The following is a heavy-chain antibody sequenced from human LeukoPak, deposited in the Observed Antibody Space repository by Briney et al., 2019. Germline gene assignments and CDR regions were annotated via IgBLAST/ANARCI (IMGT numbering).Heavy chain of an antibody. CDR3: ARDNSVGETAWWFDP. CDR1: GDSISSSSYY. CDR2: IYYSGST. J-gene: IGHJ5*02. D-gene: IGHD1-26*01. V-gene: IGHV4-61*01. Sequence: SETLSLTCTVSGDSISSSSYYWSWIRQPPGKGLEWIGYIYYSGSTNYKSSLKSRVTISVDTSKNQFSLKLSSVTAADTAAYYCARDNSVGETAWWFDPWGQGTLVTVSS.